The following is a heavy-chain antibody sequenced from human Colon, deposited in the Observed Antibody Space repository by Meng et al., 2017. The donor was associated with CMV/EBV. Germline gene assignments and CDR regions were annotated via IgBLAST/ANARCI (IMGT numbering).Heavy chain of an antibody. CDR3: AREQLVGDTFDY. Sequence: GGSLRLSCVASGFAFSSYEMNWVRQAPGKGLEWVAYISSAGGDRYYADSVKGRFTISRHNAQRSLYLEMNSLRAEDTAVYYCAREQLVGDTFDYWGQGTLVTVSS. CDR2: ISSAGGDR. D-gene: IGHD3-10*01. V-gene: IGHV3-48*03. J-gene: IGHJ4*02. CDR1: GFAFSSYE.